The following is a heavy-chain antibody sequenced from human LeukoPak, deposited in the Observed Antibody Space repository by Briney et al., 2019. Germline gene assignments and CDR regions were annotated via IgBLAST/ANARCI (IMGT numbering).Heavy chain of an antibody. V-gene: IGHV3-53*01. CDR2: IYSVGRS. CDR1: GLTVSHDY. J-gene: IGHJ4*02. D-gene: IGHD3-10*01. CDR3: ARARFGALRRGLDS. Sequence: GGSLRLSCAVTGLTVSHDYMTWVRQSPGKGLEWVSVIYSVGRSFYADSVKGRFTISRDTSANTLYLDMSSLRAEDTAVYFCARARFGALRRGLDSWGQGTLVIVSS.